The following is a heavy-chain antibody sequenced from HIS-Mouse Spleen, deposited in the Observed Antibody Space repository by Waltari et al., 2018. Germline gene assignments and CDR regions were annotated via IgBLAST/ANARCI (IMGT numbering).Heavy chain of an antibody. D-gene: IGHD2-8*01. J-gene: IGHJ3*02. CDR1: GGSISSSS. V-gene: IGHV4-4*07. CDR2: IYTSGST. Sequence: QVQLQESGPGLVKPSETLSLTCTRSGGSISSSSWRWIRQPAGKGLEWIGRIYTSGSTNYTPSLKSRVTMSVDTSKNQFSLKLSSVTAADTAVYYCARDHLLTVDAFDIWGQGTMVTVSS. CDR3: ARDHLLTVDAFDI.